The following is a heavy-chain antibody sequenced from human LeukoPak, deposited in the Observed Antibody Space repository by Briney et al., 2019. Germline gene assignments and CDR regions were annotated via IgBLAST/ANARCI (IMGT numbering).Heavy chain of an antibody. Sequence: GGSLRLSCAASGFTFSSYGMSWVRQAPGKGLEWVSAISGSGGSTYYADSVKGRFTISRDNSKNTLYLQMNSLRAEDTAVYYCAKDLRYYDSSGPRYYLDYWGQGTLVTVSS. V-gene: IGHV3-23*01. CDR3: AKDLRYYDSSGPRYYLDY. CDR1: GFTFSSYG. J-gene: IGHJ4*02. CDR2: ISGSGGST. D-gene: IGHD3-22*01.